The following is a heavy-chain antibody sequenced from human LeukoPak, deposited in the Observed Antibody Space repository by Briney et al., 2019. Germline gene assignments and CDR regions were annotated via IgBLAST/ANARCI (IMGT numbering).Heavy chain of an antibody. CDR2: TYCDEDR. J-gene: IGHJ2*01. CDR3: AHSPVAGYWFFDL. D-gene: IGHD6-19*01. V-gene: IGHV2-5*02. Sequence: SGRTLRHSSQTLALTFTISGLTRSPPGPGMGWICQPPGMALGWTAFTYCDEDRLYIPSLKCRNTLTNDTYKNQAVLTMTNMDPVDTTTYYCAHSPVAGYWFFDLWGRGTLVTVSS. CDR1: GLTRSPPGPG.